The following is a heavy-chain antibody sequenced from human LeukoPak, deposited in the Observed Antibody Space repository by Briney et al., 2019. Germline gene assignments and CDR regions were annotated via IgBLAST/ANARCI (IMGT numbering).Heavy chain of an antibody. J-gene: IGHJ4*02. D-gene: IGHD5-12*01. CDR1: AFSLSYYW. CDR2: IKQDRSEK. V-gene: IGHV3-7*01. CDR3: LRDRGYSTYDC. Sequence: GGALTLSCPASAFSLSYYWMNWVRQAAGKGLEWVGSIKQDRSEKYYVDSVKGRFTISRDNAKNSLYLQMNTLRAEDTAVYYCLRDRGYSTYDCWGQGTLVTVSS.